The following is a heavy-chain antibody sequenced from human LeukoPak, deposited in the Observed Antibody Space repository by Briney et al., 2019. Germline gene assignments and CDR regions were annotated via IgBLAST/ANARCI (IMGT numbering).Heavy chain of an antibody. CDR1: GGSISSGDYY. CDR3: ARELYYYDSSGYYYEYGMDV. CDR2: IYYSGST. D-gene: IGHD3-22*01. V-gene: IGHV4-30-4*01. J-gene: IGHJ6*02. Sequence: SQTLSLTCTVSGGSISSGDYYWSWIRQPPGKGLEWIGCIYYSGSTYYNPSLKSRVTISVDTSKNQFSLKLSSVTAADTAVYYCARELYYYDSSGYYYEYGMDVWGQGTTVTVSS.